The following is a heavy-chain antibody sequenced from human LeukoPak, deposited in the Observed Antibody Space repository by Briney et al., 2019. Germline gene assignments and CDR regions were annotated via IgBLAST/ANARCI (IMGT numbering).Heavy chain of an antibody. CDR3: ARSASYYDYWSGPNWFDP. V-gene: IGHV4-59*01. CDR1: GGSISSYY. J-gene: IGHJ5*02. D-gene: IGHD3-3*01. CDR2: IYYSGST. Sequence: SETLSLTCTVSGGSISSYYWSWIRQPPGKGLEWIGYIYYSGSTNYNPSLKSRVTISVDTSKNQFSLKLSSVTAADTAVYYCARSASYYDYWSGPNWFDPWGHGTLVTVFS.